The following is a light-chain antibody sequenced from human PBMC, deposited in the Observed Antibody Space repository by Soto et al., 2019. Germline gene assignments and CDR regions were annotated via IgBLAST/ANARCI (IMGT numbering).Light chain of an antibody. CDR2: GAS. J-gene: IGKJ1*01. CDR1: QSVSSN. Sequence: EIVLTQSPRTLSVSPWERATLSCRASQSVSSNLAWYQQKPGQAPRLLIYGASTRATGIPARFSGSGSGTEFTLTISSLQSEDFAVYYCQQYNNWPRTFGQGTKVDIK. CDR3: QQYNNWPRT. V-gene: IGKV3-15*01.